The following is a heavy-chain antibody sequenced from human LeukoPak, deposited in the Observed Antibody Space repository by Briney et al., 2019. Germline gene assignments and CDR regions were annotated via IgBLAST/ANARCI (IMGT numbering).Heavy chain of an antibody. D-gene: IGHD2-15*01. Sequence: PGGSLRLSCAASGFTLSNYWMTWVRQAPGKGLEWVANIKQDAIEKYYVDSVKGRFTISRDDAKNSLYLQMNSLRVKDTAVYYCARGGRSLNWGQGTLVIVSS. V-gene: IGHV3-7*01. CDR3: ARGGRSLN. CDR1: GFTLSNYW. CDR2: IKQDAIEK. J-gene: IGHJ4*02.